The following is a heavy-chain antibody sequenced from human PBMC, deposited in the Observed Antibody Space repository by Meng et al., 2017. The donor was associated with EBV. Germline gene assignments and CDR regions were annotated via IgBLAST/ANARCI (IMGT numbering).Heavy chain of an antibody. Sequence: QVQLVQSGAEGKKPGSSVKVSCRTSGGTFRSDAVSWVRQAPGQGLEWMGGLIPMVGAPHYAQKFQGRVTIIADESTSTHSMELNSLRSEDTAMYYCASESGRGFTPDYWGQGTLVTVSS. CDR1: GGTFRSDA. CDR2: LIPMVGAP. V-gene: IGHV1-69*01. J-gene: IGHJ4*02. D-gene: IGHD3-10*01. CDR3: ASESGRGFTPDY.